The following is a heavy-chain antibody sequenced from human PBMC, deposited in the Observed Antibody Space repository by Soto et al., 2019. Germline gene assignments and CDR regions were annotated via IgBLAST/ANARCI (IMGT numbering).Heavy chain of an antibody. CDR1: GFTVSSNY. D-gene: IGHD2-21*02. Sequence: PWGSLRLSCAASGFTVSSNYMSWVRLAPGKGLEWVSVIYSGGSTYYADSVKGRFTISRDNSKNTLYLQMNSLRAEDTAVYYCARVVTAQVDAFDIWGQGTMVTVSS. J-gene: IGHJ3*02. CDR2: IYSGGST. V-gene: IGHV3-53*01. CDR3: ARVVTAQVDAFDI.